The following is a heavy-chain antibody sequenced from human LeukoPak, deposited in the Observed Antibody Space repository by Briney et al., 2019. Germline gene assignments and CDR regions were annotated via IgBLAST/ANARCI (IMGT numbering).Heavy chain of an antibody. CDR1: GFTFSSYA. J-gene: IGHJ4*02. D-gene: IGHD3-10*01. V-gene: IGHV3-23*01. Sequence: GSLRLSCAASGFTFSSYAMTWVRQAPGKGLEWVSAITNSGGNTYYADSVKGRFTISRDNAKNSLYPQMNSLRAEDTAVYYCARGGPMVRGADYYFDYWGQGTLVTVSS. CDR2: ITNSGGNT. CDR3: ARGGPMVRGADYYFDY.